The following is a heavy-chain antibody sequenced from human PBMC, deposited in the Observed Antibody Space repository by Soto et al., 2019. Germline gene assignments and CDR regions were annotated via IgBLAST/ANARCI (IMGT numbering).Heavy chain of an antibody. CDR3: ARGRYYYYSSGYPALGSFDF. D-gene: IGHD3-22*01. CDR1: GGTFSSYA. J-gene: IGHJ4*02. Sequence: QVQLVQSGAEVKKPGSSVKVSCKASGGTFSSYAISWVRQAPGQGLEWMGGIIPIFGTANYAQKFQGRVTITADKSTSTAYMELSSLRSEDTAVYYCARGRYYYYSSGYPALGSFDFWGQGTLVTVSS. V-gene: IGHV1-69*06. CDR2: IIPIFGTA.